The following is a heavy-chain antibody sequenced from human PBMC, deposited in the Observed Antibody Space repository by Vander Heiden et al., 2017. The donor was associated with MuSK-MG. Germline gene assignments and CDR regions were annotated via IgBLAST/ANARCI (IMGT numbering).Heavy chain of an antibody. Sequence: VQLLESGGGLEQPGGSLRLSCTASGFTFSSYAMTWVRRAPGKGLEWVSAISGTTGRTYYADSVRGRFIVSRDNSKNTLFLQMNTLRVEDTAVYYCAKGGSYYDFALDVWGKGTTVTVSS. CDR1: GFTFSSYA. V-gene: IGHV3-23*01. J-gene: IGHJ6*04. D-gene: IGHD3-3*01. CDR3: AKGGSYYDFALDV. CDR2: ISGTTGRT.